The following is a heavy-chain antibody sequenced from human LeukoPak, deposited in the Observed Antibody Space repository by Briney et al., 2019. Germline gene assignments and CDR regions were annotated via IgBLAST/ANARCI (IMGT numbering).Heavy chain of an antibody. CDR2: INASNGNT. Sequence: ASVKVSCKASGYTFRNYGLTWVRQAPGQGLEWMGWINASNGNTNYAQNFKGRVTMTTDTSTGTAYMELRGLRSGDTGVYFCARESGSGQLDYWGQGTLVTVSS. D-gene: IGHD6-19*01. J-gene: IGHJ4*02. V-gene: IGHV1-18*01. CDR1: GYTFRNYG. CDR3: ARESGSGQLDY.